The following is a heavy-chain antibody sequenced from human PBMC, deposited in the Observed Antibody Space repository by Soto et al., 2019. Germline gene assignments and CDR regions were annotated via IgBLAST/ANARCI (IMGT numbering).Heavy chain of an antibody. CDR3: ARVPSPFDYYYAMDV. CDR1: GDSISSGNKY. D-gene: IGHD3-16*01. CDR2: IFSSGTT. J-gene: IGHJ6*02. Sequence: LSLTCTVSGDSISSGNKYWSWIRQAPGKGLEWIGYIFSSGTTYYNPSLKSRLTMSLDTSQNQFSLRLASVTDADSAVYYCARVPSPFDYYYAMDVWGQGTTVTVSS. V-gene: IGHV4-30-4*01.